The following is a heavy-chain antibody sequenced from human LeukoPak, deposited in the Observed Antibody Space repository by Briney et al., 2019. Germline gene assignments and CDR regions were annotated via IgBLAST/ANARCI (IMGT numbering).Heavy chain of an antibody. Sequence: ASVKVSCKASGYTFTSYGISWVRQAPGQGLEWMGWISAYNGNTNYAQKLQGRVTMTTDTSTSTAYMELRSLRSDDTAVYYCARGKEVRYCGGDCYSDYGGQGTLVTVSS. D-gene: IGHD2-21*02. J-gene: IGHJ4*02. CDR3: ARGKEVRYCGGDCYSDY. V-gene: IGHV1-18*01. CDR2: ISAYNGNT. CDR1: GYTFTSYG.